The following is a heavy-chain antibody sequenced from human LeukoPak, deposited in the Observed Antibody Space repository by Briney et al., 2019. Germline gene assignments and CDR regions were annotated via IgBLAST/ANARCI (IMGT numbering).Heavy chain of an antibody. J-gene: IGHJ4*01. CDR3: VKRMGGNPDY. V-gene: IGHV3-23*01. CDR2: IGGDGRGR. D-gene: IGHD1-26*01. CDR1: GFTFSSYA. Sequence: PGGSLRLSCAASGFTFSSYAMTWVRQAPGEGLGWVSAIGGDGRGRDYADSVKGRCTISRDNSKNTLYLQMNSLRAEDTALYYCVKRMGGNPDYWGLGTLVTVSP.